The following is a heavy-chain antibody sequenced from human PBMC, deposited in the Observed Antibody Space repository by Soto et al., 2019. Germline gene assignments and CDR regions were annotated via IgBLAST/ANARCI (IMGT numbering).Heavy chain of an antibody. CDR2: IIPIFGTA. J-gene: IGHJ4*02. CDR3: AREGSWYSSYWRYFDY. Sequence: QVQLVQSGAEVKKPGSSVKVSCKASGGTFSSYAISWVRQAPGQGLEWMGGIIPIFGTANYAQKFQGRVTITXXEXMXXAYMELSSLRSEDTAVYYCAREGSWYSSYWRYFDYWGQGTLVTVSS. V-gene: IGHV1-69*05. CDR1: GGTFSSYA. D-gene: IGHD6-13*01.